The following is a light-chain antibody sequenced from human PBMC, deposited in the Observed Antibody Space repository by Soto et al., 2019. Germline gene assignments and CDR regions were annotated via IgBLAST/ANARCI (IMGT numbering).Light chain of an antibody. CDR2: GNS. Sequence: QSVLSQPPSVSGAPGQGVTISCTGSGSNEVHWYQQQPGRAPKLLIYGNSNRPSGVSDRFSASKSGTSASLTITGLQADDEADYYCQSYDSSLDASAFGTGTKVTVL. J-gene: IGLJ1*01. CDR1: GSNE. CDR3: QSYDSSLDASA. V-gene: IGLV1-40*01.